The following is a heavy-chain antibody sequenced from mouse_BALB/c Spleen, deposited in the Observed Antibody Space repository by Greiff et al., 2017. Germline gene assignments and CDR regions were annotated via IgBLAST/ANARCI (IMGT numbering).Heavy chain of an antibody. CDR3: ARDRMRAMDY. J-gene: IGHJ4*01. V-gene: IGHV5-4*02. CDR2: IRDGGSYT. Sequence: EVKLMESGGGLVKPGGSLKLSCAASGFTFSDYYMYWVRQTPEKRLEWVATIRDGGSYTYYPDSVKGRFTISRDNAKNNLYLQMSSLKSEDTAMYYCARDRMRAMDYWGQGTSVTVSS. CDR1: GFTFSDYY.